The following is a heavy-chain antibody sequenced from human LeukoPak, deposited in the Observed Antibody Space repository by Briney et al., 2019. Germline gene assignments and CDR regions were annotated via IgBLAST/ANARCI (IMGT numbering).Heavy chain of an antibody. V-gene: IGHV4-30-2*01. CDR3: ARDTRHDAFDI. CDR2: IYHSGST. D-gene: IGHD3-3*01. J-gene: IGHJ3*02. CDR1: GGSISSGGYY. Sequence: PSETLSFTCTVSGGSISSGGYYWSWIRQPPGKGLEWIGYIYHSGSTYYNPSLKSRVTISVDRSKNQFSLKLSSVNAAGTAVYYSARDTRHDAFDIWGQGTMVTVSS.